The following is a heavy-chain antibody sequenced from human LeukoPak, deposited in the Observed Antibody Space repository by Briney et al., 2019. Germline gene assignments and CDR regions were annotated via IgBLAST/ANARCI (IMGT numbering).Heavy chain of an antibody. Sequence: GGSLRLSCAASGFTFDDYPMHWVRQGPGKGLEWVSLISWDAGTTYYADSVKGRFTISRDNSKNSLYLQMNSLRTEDTALYYCATSRFYLESWGQGTLVTASS. V-gene: IGHV3-43*01. CDR1: GFTFDDYP. CDR3: ATSRFYLES. J-gene: IGHJ4*02. CDR2: ISWDAGTT.